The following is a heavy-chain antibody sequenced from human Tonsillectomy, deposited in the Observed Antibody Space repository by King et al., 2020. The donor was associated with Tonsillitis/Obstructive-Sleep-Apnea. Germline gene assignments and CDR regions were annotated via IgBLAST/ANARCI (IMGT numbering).Heavy chain of an antibody. CDR1: GGPISGYY. CDR2: MYSSGST. CDR3: AREGAVMNAFDI. J-gene: IGHJ3*02. D-gene: IGHD2-8*01. Sequence: LQLQESGPGLVKPSETLSLTCIVTGGPISGYYWGWIRQPPGKGLEWIGYMYSSGSTNYNPSLKSRVTISVDTSKNHFSLKLSSVTAADTAVYYCAREGAVMNAFDIWGQGTMVTVSS. V-gene: IGHV4-59*01.